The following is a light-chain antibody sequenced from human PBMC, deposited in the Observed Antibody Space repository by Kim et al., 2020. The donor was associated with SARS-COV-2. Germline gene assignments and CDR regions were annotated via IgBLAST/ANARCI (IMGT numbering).Light chain of an antibody. J-gene: IGLJ3*02. CDR1: SSDVGGYNY. CDR2: EVS. Sequence: QSALTQPASVSGSPGQSFTISCTGTSSDVGGYNYVSWYQQHPGKAHKLMIYEVSNRPSGVSNRFSGSKSGNTASLTISELQAEDEADYYCSSYTSSSTLEFGGGTQLTVL. V-gene: IGLV2-14*01. CDR3: SSYTSSSTLE.